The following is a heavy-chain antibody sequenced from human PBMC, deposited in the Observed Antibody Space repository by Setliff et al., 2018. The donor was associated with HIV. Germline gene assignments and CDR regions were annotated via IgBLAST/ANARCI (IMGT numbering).Heavy chain of an antibody. V-gene: IGHV4-61*09. J-gene: IGHJ4*02. CDR3: ASGREAVAGALHFDY. D-gene: IGHD6-19*01. Sequence: SETLSLTCSVSGDSISSGSYYWSWIRLPAGKGLEWIGQIHTTGSTNYNPSLESRVTISVDTSKNQFSLKLNSVTAADTAVYYCASGREAVAGALHFDYWGQGPLVTVSS. CDR1: GDSISSGSYY. CDR2: IHTTGST.